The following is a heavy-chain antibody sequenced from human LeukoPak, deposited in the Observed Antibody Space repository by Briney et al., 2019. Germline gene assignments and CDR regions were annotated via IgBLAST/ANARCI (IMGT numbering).Heavy chain of an antibody. CDR2: IVPIASTT. Sequence: SLKVSCKTSGGTFTTYAVSWVRQSPGQGLEWMGGIVPIASTTNYAQKSQGRVTITADESTDTAYMELSSLRSEDTAVYYCATKIDILTASGLGPHIPHYFDYWGQGTLVTVSS. CDR1: GGTFTTYA. CDR3: ATKIDILTASGLGPHIPHYFDY. J-gene: IGHJ4*02. V-gene: IGHV1-69*13. D-gene: IGHD3-9*01.